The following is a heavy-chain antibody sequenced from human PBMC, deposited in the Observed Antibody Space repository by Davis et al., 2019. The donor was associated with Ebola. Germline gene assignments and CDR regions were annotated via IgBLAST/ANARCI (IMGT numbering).Heavy chain of an antibody. CDR2: INWNGGSV. Sequence: GESLKISCAASGFSFDDSGMSWVRQAPGRRLEWVSGINWNGGSVAYADSVKGRFTISRDNSKKTLYLQMNSLRAEDTAVYYCVKTSSIGTTFEALDDWGQGTLVTVSS. V-gene: IGHV3-20*04. J-gene: IGHJ4*02. CDR1: GFSFDDSG. D-gene: IGHD1-7*01. CDR3: VKTSSIGTTFEALDD.